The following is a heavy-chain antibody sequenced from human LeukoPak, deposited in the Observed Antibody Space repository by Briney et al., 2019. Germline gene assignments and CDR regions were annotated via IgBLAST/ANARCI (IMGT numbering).Heavy chain of an antibody. CDR3: ARGPNSGYCSSTSCYWLGY. V-gene: IGHV3-33*01. CDR2: IWYDGSNK. J-gene: IGHJ4*02. Sequence: PGGSLRLSCAASGFTFSSYAMHWVRQAPGKGLEWVAIIWYDGSNKYYADSVKGRFTISRDNSKDTLYLQMNSLRAKDTAVYYCARGPNSGYCSSTSCYWLGYWGQGSLVSVSS. CDR1: GFTFSSYA. D-gene: IGHD2-2*01.